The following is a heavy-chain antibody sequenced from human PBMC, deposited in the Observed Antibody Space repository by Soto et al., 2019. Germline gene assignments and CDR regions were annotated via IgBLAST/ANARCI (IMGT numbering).Heavy chain of an antibody. V-gene: IGHV1-69*06. CDR3: ASGDCSSTSCYRGGGYYYYGMDV. Sequence: QVQLVQSGAEVKKPGSSVKVSCKASGGTFSSYAISWVRQAPGQGLEWMGGISLIFGTQNYAQKFQGRVTITADKSTSTAYMELSSLRSEDTAVYYCASGDCSSTSCYRGGGYYYYGMDVWGQGTTVTVSS. CDR2: ISLIFGTQ. J-gene: IGHJ6*02. D-gene: IGHD2-2*01. CDR1: GGTFSSYA.